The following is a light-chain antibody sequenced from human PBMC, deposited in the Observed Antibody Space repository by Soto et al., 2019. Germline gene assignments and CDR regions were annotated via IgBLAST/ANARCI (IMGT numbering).Light chain of an antibody. CDR1: TGAVTSGHY. V-gene: IGLV7-46*01. CDR2: DTN. Sequence: QAVVTQEPSLTVSLGGTVTLTCGSSTGAVTSGHYPYWFQQKAGQAPRTLIYDTNNKQSWTPARFSGSLLGGKAALTLSGAQPEDEADYYCLLSYSGARAGVFGGGTKVTVL. CDR3: LLSYSGARAGV. J-gene: IGLJ3*02.